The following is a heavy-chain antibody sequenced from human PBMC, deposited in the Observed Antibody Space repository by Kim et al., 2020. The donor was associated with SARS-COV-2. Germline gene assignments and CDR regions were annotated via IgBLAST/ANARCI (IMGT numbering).Heavy chain of an antibody. CDR2: ISYSGRT. CDR3: ARVERGYSYGHFDY. D-gene: IGHD5-18*01. Sequence: SETLSLTCTVSGGSISNSSYYWGWIRQPPGKGLECIGSISYSGRTYYNPSLKSRVTISVDTSKNQFSLKLSSVTAADTAVYYCARVERGYSYGHFDYWGQGTLVTVSS. J-gene: IGHJ4*02. V-gene: IGHV4-39*07. CDR1: GGSISNSSYY.